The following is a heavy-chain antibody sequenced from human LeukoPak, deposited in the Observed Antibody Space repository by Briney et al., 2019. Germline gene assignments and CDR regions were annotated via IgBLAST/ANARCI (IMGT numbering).Heavy chain of an antibody. J-gene: IGHJ5*02. CDR3: AKFIRDYDFWSGSYRAQWFDP. Sequence: GGSLRLSCAASGFTVSSNYMSWVRQAPGKGLEWVSAISGSGGSTYYADSVKGRFTISRDNSKNTLYLQMSSLVVEDRAVYYCAKFIRDYDFWSGSYRAQWFDPWGQGTLVTVSS. V-gene: IGHV3-23*01. CDR2: ISGSGGST. CDR1: GFTVSSNY. D-gene: IGHD3-3*01.